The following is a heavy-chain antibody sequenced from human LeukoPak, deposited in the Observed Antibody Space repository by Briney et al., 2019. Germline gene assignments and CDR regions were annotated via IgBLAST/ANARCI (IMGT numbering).Heavy chain of an antibody. CDR2: ISAYNGNT. Sequence: GASVKVSCKASGYTFTSYGISWVRQAPGQGLEWMGWISAYNGNTNYAQKLQGRVTMTEDTSTDTAYMELSSLRSEDTAVYYCATDRERYRFDAFDIWGQGTMVIVSS. D-gene: IGHD1-1*01. CDR3: ATDRERYRFDAFDI. J-gene: IGHJ3*02. CDR1: GYTFTSYG. V-gene: IGHV1-18*01.